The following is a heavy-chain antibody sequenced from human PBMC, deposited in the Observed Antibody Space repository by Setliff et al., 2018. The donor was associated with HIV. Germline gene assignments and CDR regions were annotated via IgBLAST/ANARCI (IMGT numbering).Heavy chain of an antibody. CDR2: IYYSGST. Sequence: PSETLSLTCAVSNYSINSGYYWGWIRQPPGKGLEWIGYIYYSGSTNYNPSLKSRVTISLDTSKNQFSLKLSSVTAADTAVYYCARDMTYYYDTSGSFGWFDPWGQGTLVTVSS. V-gene: IGHV4-61*01. J-gene: IGHJ5*02. CDR1: NYSINSGYY. CDR3: ARDMTYYYDTSGSFGWFDP. D-gene: IGHD3-22*01.